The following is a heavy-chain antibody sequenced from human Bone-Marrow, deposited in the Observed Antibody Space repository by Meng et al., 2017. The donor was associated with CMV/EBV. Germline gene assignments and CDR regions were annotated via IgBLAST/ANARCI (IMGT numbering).Heavy chain of an antibody. V-gene: IGHV3-48*04. Sequence: GESLKISCAASGFTFSSYSMNWVRQAPGKGLEWVSYISSSSSTIYYADSVKGRFTISRDNAKNSLYLQMNSLRAEDTAVYYCARVGGDYYYGMDVWGQGTKVTVS. CDR3: ARVGGDYYYGMDV. J-gene: IGHJ6*02. CDR2: ISSSSSTI. CDR1: GFTFSSYS. D-gene: IGHD1-26*01.